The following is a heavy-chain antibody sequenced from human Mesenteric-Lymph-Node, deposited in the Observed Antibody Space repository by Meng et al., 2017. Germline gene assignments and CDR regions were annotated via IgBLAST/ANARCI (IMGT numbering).Heavy chain of an antibody. CDR1: GYTFTGYY. J-gene: IGHJ4*02. CDR2: IRVGDGHT. Sequence: ASVKVSCKASGYTFTGYYMHWVRQAPGQGLEWMGWIRVGDGHTKYSENFQGRVTITRDTSANTVYMDLSSLRSEDTAVYYCAFGWSLGLWGQGAPVTVSS. CDR3: AFGWSLGL. V-gene: IGHV1/OR15-3*02. D-gene: IGHD6-19*01.